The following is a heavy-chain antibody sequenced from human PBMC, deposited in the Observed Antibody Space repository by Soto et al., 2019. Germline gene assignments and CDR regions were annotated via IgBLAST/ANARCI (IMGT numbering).Heavy chain of an antibody. CDR2: IHYSGST. Sequence: PSETLSLTCTVSGVSISIGTDYWGWIRQPPGKGLEWIGNIHYSGSTYYNPSLKSRVTISVDTSKNQFSLKLSSVTAADTAVYYCARVSGYCTNGVCDDAFDIWGQGTMVTVSS. V-gene: IGHV4-30-4*08. CDR3: ARVSGYCTNGVCDDAFDI. J-gene: IGHJ3*02. CDR1: GVSISIGTDY. D-gene: IGHD2-8*01.